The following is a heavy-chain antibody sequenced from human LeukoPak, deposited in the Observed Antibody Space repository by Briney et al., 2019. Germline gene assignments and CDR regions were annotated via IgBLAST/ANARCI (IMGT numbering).Heavy chain of an antibody. CDR3: ARGPAILWFGELLYEGNWFDP. Sequence: ASVKVSCKASGYTFTGYYMHWVRQAPGQGLEWMGWINPNSGGTNYAQKFQGRVTMTRDTSISTAYMELSRLRSDDTAVYYCARGPAILWFGELLYEGNWFDPWGQGTLVTVSS. D-gene: IGHD3-10*01. V-gene: IGHV1-2*02. J-gene: IGHJ5*02. CDR2: INPNSGGT. CDR1: GYTFTGYY.